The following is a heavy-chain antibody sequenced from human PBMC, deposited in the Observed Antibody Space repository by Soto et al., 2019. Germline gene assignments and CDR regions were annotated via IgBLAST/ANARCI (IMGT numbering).Heavy chain of an antibody. D-gene: IGHD5-18*01. CDR2: ISAYNGNT. J-gene: IGHJ3*02. CDR3: ARDNVDPAMVDAFDI. V-gene: IGHV1-18*04. Sequence: ASVKVSCKASGYTFTSYGISWVRQAPGQGLEWMGWISAYNGNTNYAQKLQGRVTMTTDTSTSTAYMELRSLRSDDTAVYYCARDNVDPAMVDAFDIWGQGKMITVSS. CDR1: GYTFTSYG.